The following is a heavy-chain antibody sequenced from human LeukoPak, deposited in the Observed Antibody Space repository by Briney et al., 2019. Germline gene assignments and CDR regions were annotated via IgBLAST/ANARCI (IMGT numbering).Heavy chain of an antibody. J-gene: IGHJ4*02. V-gene: IGHV4-34*01. CDR3: ARVGVLMVYAIEGWEFDY. CDR1: GGFISSSYY. Sequence: SETLSLTCTVSGGFISSSYYWSWIRQPAGKGLEWIGEINHSGSTNYNPSLKSRVTISVDTSKNQFSLKLSSVTAADTAVYYCARVGVLMVYAIEGWEFDYWGQGTLVTVSS. D-gene: IGHD2-8*01. CDR2: INHSGST.